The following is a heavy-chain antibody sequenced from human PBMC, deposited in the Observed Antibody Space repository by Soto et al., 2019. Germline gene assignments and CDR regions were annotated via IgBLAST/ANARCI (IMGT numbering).Heavy chain of an antibody. CDR3: ARGGCEYSGYEFDY. D-gene: IGHD5-12*01. CDR2: IIPILGIA. J-gene: IGHJ4*02. Sequence: QVQLVQSGAEVKKPGSSVKVSCKASGGTFSSYTISWVRQAPVQGLEWMGRIIPILGIANYAQKFQGRVTITADKSTSTAYMELSSLRSEDTAVYYCARGGCEYSGYEFDYWGQGTLVTVSS. CDR1: GGTFSSYT. V-gene: IGHV1-69*02.